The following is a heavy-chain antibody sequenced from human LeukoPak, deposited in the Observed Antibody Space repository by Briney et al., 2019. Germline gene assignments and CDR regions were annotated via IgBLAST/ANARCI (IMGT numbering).Heavy chain of an antibody. J-gene: IGHJ4*02. D-gene: IGHD6-19*01. Sequence: GGSLRLSCAASGFTFSSYAMSWVRQAPGKGLEWVSGISGGGVSTYYADSVKGRFTISRDNSKNTLYLQMNSLGAEDTAVYYCAKSIYTTGWYAFDYWGQGTLVTVSA. CDR3: AKSIYTTGWYAFDY. CDR2: ISGGGVST. V-gene: IGHV3-23*01. CDR1: GFTFSSYA.